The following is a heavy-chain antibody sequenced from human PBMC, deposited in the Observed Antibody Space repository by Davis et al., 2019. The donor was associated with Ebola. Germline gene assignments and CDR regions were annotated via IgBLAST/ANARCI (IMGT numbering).Heavy chain of an antibody. Sequence: PGGSLRLSCAASGFTFSSYWMHWVRQAPGKGLEWVANIKPDGSDQHYVDSVKGRFTLSRDNAKNSLLLQMNSLRAEDTAVYYCARSGVNYGWDHWGQGTLVTVSS. CDR2: IKPDGSDQ. D-gene: IGHD4/OR15-4a*01. CDR3: ARSGVNYGWDH. V-gene: IGHV3-7*03. CDR1: GFTFSSYW. J-gene: IGHJ4*02.